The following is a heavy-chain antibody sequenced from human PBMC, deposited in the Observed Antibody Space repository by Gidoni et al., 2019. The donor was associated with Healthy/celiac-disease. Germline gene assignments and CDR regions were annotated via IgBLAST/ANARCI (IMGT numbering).Heavy chain of an antibody. Sequence: NTNCNPSLKSRVTISVDTSKNQFSLKLSSVTAADTAVYYCARGYSGYDYFDYWGQGTLVTVSS. D-gene: IGHD5-12*01. CDR2: NT. CDR3: ARGYSGYDYFDY. V-gene: IGHV4-34*01. J-gene: IGHJ4*02.